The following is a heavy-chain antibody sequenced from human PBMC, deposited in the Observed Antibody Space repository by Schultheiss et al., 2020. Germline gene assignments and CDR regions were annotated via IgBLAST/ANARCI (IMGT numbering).Heavy chain of an antibody. D-gene: IGHD3-16*01. Sequence: GGSLRLSCAASGFTVSSKYMNWVRQAPGKGLEWVSIIYSGVGTYYADSVKGRFTISRDNSKNTLYLQMNSLRAEDTAVYYCAREAGIWGAFDIWGQGTMVTVSS. CDR3: AREAGIWGAFDI. V-gene: IGHV3-53*01. CDR1: GFTVSSKY. J-gene: IGHJ3*02. CDR2: IYSGVGT.